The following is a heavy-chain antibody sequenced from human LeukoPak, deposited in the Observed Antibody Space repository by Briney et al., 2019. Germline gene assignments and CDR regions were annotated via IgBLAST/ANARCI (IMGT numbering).Heavy chain of an antibody. CDR1: GLSFSSHW. D-gene: IGHD1-26*01. J-gene: IGHJ5*01. V-gene: IGHV3-7*01. CDR3: VRDWDHFDFDS. CDR2: INQDGSVI. Sequence: SGGSLRLSCAASGLSFSSHWMSWVRQAPGKGLEWVANINQDGSVINYVGSVKGRFTISRDNAENSLYLQMNSLRAEDTALFYCVRDWDHFDFDSWGQGTLVTVSS.